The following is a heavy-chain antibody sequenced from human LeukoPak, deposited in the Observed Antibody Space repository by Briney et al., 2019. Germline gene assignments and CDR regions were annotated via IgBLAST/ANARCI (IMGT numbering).Heavy chain of an antibody. Sequence: ASAKVSCKASGYTFTGYYMHWVRQAPGQGLEWMGRINPNSGGTNYAQKFQGRVTMTRDTSISTAYMELSRLRSDDTAVYYCARRVGATDDFDYWGQGTLVTVSS. CDR2: INPNSGGT. CDR1: GYTFTGYY. CDR3: ARRVGATDDFDY. V-gene: IGHV1-2*06. J-gene: IGHJ4*02. D-gene: IGHD1-26*01.